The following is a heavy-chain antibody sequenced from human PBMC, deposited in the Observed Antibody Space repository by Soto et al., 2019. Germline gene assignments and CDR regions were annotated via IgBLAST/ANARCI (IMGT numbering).Heavy chain of an antibody. V-gene: IGHV1-18*01. D-gene: IGHD2-2*01. J-gene: IGHJ4*02. Sequence: ASVKVSCKASGYAFITYGVTWVRQAPGQGLEWMGWITPYNGKTHYAQKFQDRVTMTTDTAATTAYMELRSLTSDDSAMYFCARDTSHYFDHWGQGILVTVSS. CDR3: ARDTSHYFDH. CDR2: ITPYNGKT. CDR1: GYAFITYG.